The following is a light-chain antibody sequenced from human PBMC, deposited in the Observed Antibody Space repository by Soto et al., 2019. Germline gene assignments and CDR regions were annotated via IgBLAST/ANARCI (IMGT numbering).Light chain of an antibody. CDR1: QSVSSY. Sequence: EIVLTQSPATLSLSPGERATLSCTASQSVSSYLAWYQQKPGQAPRLLIYDASNRATGIPARFSGSGSGTDFTLTISSLEPEDFAVYYCQQRSNWPLMYTFGQGTKLEIK. V-gene: IGKV3-11*01. CDR3: QQRSNWPLMYT. CDR2: DAS. J-gene: IGKJ2*01.